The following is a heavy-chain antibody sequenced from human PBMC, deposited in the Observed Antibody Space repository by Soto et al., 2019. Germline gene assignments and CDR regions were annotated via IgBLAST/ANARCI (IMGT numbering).Heavy chain of an antibody. V-gene: IGHV1-46*03. Sequence: QVQLVQSGAEVKKPGASVKVSCKASGYTFTSYYMHWVRQAPGQGLEWMGIINPSGGSTSYAQKFQGRVTMTRDTSTRTVYRELSSLRSEDTAVYYCARGGLAMVRGVILENWSDPWGQGTLVTVSS. J-gene: IGHJ5*02. D-gene: IGHD3-10*01. CDR3: ARGGLAMVRGVILENWSDP. CDR1: GYTFTSYY. CDR2: INPSGGST.